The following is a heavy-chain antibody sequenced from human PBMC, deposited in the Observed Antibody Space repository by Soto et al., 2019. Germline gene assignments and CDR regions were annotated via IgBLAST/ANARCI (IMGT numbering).Heavy chain of an antibody. CDR3: ARERGSMIVVVDY. V-gene: IGHV4-59*12. J-gene: IGHJ4*02. D-gene: IGHD3-22*01. Sequence: SETLSLTCTVSGGSISSYYWSWIRRPPGKGLEWIGYIYYSGSTYYNPSLKSRVTISVDTSKNQFSLKLSSVTAADTAVYYCARERGSMIVVVDYWGQGTLVTVSS. CDR1: GGSISSYY. CDR2: IYYSGST.